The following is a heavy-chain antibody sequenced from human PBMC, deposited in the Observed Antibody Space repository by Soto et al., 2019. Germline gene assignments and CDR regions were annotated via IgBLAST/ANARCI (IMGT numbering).Heavy chain of an antibody. CDR1: GFTFSSYA. CDR2: ISYDGSNK. V-gene: IGHV3-30-3*01. Sequence: QVQLVESGGGVVQPGRSLRLSCAASGFTFSSYAMHWVRQAPGKGLEWVAVISYDGSNKYYADSVKGRFTISRDNSKNTLYLQMNSLRAEDTAVYYCARDGAAAGHLDYWGQGTLVTVSS. CDR3: ARDGAAAGHLDY. J-gene: IGHJ4*02. D-gene: IGHD6-13*01.